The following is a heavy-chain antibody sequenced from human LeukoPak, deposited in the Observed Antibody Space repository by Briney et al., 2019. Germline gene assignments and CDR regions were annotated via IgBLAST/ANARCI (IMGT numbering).Heavy chain of an antibody. Sequence: KPSETLSLTCIVSGGSISSSNYYWGWIRQPPGKGLEWIGTIYYSGSTYYNASLKSRVTISVDTSKNQFSLKLSSVTAADTAVYYCAKSYDFWSGYLVGVDYWGQGTLVTVSS. CDR1: GGSISSSNYY. D-gene: IGHD3-3*01. CDR2: IYYSGST. J-gene: IGHJ4*02. CDR3: AKSYDFWSGYLVGVDY. V-gene: IGHV4-39*01.